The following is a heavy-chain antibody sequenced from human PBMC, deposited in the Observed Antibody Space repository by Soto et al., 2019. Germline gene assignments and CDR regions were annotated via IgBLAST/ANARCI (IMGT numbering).Heavy chain of an antibody. D-gene: IGHD3-22*01. CDR1: GGSFSGYY. Sequence: SETLSLTCAVYGGSFSGYYWSWIRQPPGKGLEWIGEINHSGSTNYNPSLKSRVTISVDTSKNQFSLKLSSVTAADTAVYYCARSYYYDSSGYQTGGWFDPRGQGTLVTVSS. V-gene: IGHV4-34*01. CDR3: ARSYYYDSSGYQTGGWFDP. CDR2: INHSGST. J-gene: IGHJ5*02.